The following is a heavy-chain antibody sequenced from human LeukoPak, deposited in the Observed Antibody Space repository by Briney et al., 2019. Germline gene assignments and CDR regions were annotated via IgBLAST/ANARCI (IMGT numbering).Heavy chain of an antibody. Sequence: GGSLRLSCAASGFTFNSYAMSWVRQAPWERLQWVSGISDSGCNTYYADSVRGRFTISRDNSKNTLYLQMNSLRAEDTAVYYCARHRSSWLIDYWGQGTLVTVSS. V-gene: IGHV3-23*01. J-gene: IGHJ4*02. D-gene: IGHD6-6*01. CDR2: ISDSGCNT. CDR3: ARHRSSWLIDY. CDR1: GFTFNSYA.